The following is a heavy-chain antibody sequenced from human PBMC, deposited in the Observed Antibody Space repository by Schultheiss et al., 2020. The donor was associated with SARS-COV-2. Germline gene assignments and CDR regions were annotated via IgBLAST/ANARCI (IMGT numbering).Heavy chain of an antibody. V-gene: IGHV4-31*03. Sequence: SETLSLTCTVSGGSISSGGYYWSWIRQHPGKGLEWIGYIYYSGSAYYNSSLQSRLTISVDTSKKQVSLELSSVTAADTAVYFCARHKGNYYAPGSPWGQGTLVTVSS. J-gene: IGHJ5*02. D-gene: IGHD3-10*01. CDR2: IYYSGSA. CDR1: GGSISSGGYY. CDR3: ARHKGNYYAPGSP.